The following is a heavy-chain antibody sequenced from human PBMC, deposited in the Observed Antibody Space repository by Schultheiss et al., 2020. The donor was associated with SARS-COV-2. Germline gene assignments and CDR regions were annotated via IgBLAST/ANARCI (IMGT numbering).Heavy chain of an antibody. V-gene: IGHV4-39*01. J-gene: IGHJ5*02. Sequence: SETLSLTCAVSGGSISSSNWWSWVRQPPGKGLEWIGSIYYSGSTYYNPSLKSRVTISVDTSKNQFSLKLSSVTAADTAVYYCARTYNWFDPWGQGTLVTVSS. CDR2: IYYSGST. CDR3: ARTYNWFDP. CDR1: GGSISSSNW.